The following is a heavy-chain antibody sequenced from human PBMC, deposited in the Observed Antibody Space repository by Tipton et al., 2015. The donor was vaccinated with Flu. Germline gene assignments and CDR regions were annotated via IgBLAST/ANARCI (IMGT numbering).Heavy chain of an antibody. CDR2: TYFTGST. CDR1: GGSISCHY. V-gene: IGHV4-59*08. D-gene: IGHD3-10*01. Sequence: TLSLTCTVSGGSISCHYWSWIRQPPGKGLEWIGYTYFTGSTKYSSSLKSRVTISVDTSKNQFSLKLSSVTAADTAVYYCARSYNSGAGSYYGYWGQGTLVTVSS. J-gene: IGHJ4*02. CDR3: ARSYNSGAGSYYGY.